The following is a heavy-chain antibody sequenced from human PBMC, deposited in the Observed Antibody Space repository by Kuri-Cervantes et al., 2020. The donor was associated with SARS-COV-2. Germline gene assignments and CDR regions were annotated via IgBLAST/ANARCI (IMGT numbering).Heavy chain of an antibody. CDR2: INTGNGNT. Sequence: ASVKVSCKASGYTFSNYNMHWVRQAPGQRLEWMGWINTGNGNTKYSQKLQGRITISRDTSASTAYMELSRLRSEDTAVYYCARVGPVISPMDVWGQGTTVTVSS. J-gene: IGHJ6*02. CDR1: GYTFSNYN. V-gene: IGHV1-3*04. D-gene: IGHD2-2*01. CDR3: ARVGPVISPMDV.